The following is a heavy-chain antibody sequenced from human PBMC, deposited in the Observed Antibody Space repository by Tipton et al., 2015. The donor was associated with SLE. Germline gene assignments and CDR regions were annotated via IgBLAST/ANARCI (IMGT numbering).Heavy chain of an antibody. CDR3: VRNGGAFDF. CDR1: GFIVSSNY. Sequence: GSLRLSCAASGFIVSSNYMSWVRQAPGKGLEWVSSISSSSTYIYYADSVKGRFTISRDNAKNSLYLQMDSLRAEDTAVYYCVRNGGAFDFWGQGTMVTVSS. V-gene: IGHV3-21*04. CDR2: ISSSSTYI. D-gene: IGHD2-8*01. J-gene: IGHJ3*01.